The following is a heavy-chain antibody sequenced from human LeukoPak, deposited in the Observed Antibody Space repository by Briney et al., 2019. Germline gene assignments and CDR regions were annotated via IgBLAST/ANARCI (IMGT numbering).Heavy chain of an antibody. CDR3: ARAASVTAIYFDY. CDR1: GGSISSGSYY. D-gene: IGHD2-21*02. CDR2: IYTSGST. Sequence: SETLSLTCPVSGGSISSGSYYWSWIRQPAGKGLEWIGRIYTSGSTNYNPSLKSRVTISVDTSKNQFSLKLSSVTAADTAVYYCARAASVTAIYFDYWGQGTLVTVSS. V-gene: IGHV4-61*02. J-gene: IGHJ4*02.